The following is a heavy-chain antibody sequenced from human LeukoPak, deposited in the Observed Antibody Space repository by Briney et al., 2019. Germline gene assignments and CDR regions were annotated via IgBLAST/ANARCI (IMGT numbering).Heavy chain of an antibody. V-gene: IGHV3-11*01. CDR2: ISNGGDTT. CDR1: GFIFNDFY. CDR3: ARGLKYYHDSSGYYGGDY. Sequence: GGSLRLSCAASGFIFNDFYMSWIRQAPGKGLEWISYISNGGDTTYYAASVRGRFIISRDNADNSVSLQLESLRDEDTGIYYCARGLKYYHDSSGYYGGDYWGQGTPVTVSS. D-gene: IGHD3-22*01. J-gene: IGHJ4*02.